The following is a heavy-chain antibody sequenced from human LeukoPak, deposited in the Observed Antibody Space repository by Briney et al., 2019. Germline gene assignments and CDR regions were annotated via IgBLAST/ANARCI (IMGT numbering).Heavy chain of an antibody. CDR2: INPNSGGT. Sequence: ASVKVSCKASGYTFTGYYMHWVRQAPGQGLEWMGWINPNSGGTNYAQKFQGRVTMTRDTSISTAYMELSRLRSDDTAVYHCARLAMGGDCFDYWGQGTLVTVSS. D-gene: IGHD2-21*01. J-gene: IGHJ4*02. V-gene: IGHV1-2*02. CDR1: GYTFTGYY. CDR3: ARLAMGGDCFDY.